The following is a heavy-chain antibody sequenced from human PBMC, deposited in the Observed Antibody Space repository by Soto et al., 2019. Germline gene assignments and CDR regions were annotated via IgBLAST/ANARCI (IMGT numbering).Heavy chain of an antibody. CDR3: AKYKGYCTNGVCYHPPHGMDV. CDR2: ISRGTPATI. J-gene: IGHJ6*02. D-gene: IGHD2-8*01. Sequence: LRLSCAASGFTFSAYAMNWVRQAPGKGLEWVSYISRGTPATIYYADSVKGRFTISRDNSKNTLYLQMNSLRAEDTAVYYCAKYKGYCTNGVCYHPPHGMDVWGQGTTVTV. CDR1: GFTFSAYA. V-gene: IGHV3-48*01.